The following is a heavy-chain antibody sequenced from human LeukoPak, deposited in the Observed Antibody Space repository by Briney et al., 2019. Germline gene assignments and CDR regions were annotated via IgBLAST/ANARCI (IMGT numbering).Heavy chain of an antibody. V-gene: IGHV4-34*01. CDR3: AKVIIAAAGTPYYYYGMDV. J-gene: IGHJ6*02. CDR2: INHSGST. D-gene: IGHD6-13*01. CDR1: GGSFSGYY. Sequence: SETVSLTCAVYGGSFSGYYWSWIRQPPGKGLEWIGEINHSGSTNYNPSLKSRVTISVDTSKNQFSLKLSSVTAADTAVYYCAKVIIAAAGTPYYYYGMDVWGQGTTVTVSS.